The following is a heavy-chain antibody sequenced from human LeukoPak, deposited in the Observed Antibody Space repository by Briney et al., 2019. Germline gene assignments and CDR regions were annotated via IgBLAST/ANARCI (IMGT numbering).Heavy chain of an antibody. CDR2: INWNGGST. CDR1: GFTFDDYG. D-gene: IGHD3-22*01. CDR3: ARDYYDSSGREYYFDY. V-gene: IGHV3-20*04. J-gene: IGHJ4*02. Sequence: PGGSLRLSCAASGFTFDDYGMSWVRQAPGKGLEWVSGINWNGGSTGYADSVKGRFTISRDNAKNSLYLQMNSLRAEDTAVYYCARDYYDSSGREYYFDYWGQGTLVTVSS.